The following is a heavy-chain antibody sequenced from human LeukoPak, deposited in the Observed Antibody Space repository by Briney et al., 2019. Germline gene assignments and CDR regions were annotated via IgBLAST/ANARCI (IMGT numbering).Heavy chain of an antibody. CDR1: GFTVSSNY. Sequence: PGGSLRLSCAASGFTVSSNYMSWVRQAPGKGLEWVSVIYSGGSTYYADSVKGRFTISRDNSKNTLYLQMNGLRAEDTAVYYCASRVGATIGVLKYYFDYWGQGTLVTVSS. CDR3: ASRVGATIGVLKYYFDY. CDR2: IYSGGST. D-gene: IGHD1-26*01. V-gene: IGHV3-66*02. J-gene: IGHJ4*02.